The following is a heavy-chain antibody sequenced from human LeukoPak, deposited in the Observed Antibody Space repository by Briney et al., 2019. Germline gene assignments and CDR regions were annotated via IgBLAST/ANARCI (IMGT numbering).Heavy chain of an antibody. Sequence: SETLSLTCTVSGGSISSSSYYGGWIRQPPGKGLEWIGSIYYSGSTYYNPSLKSRATISVDTSKNQFSLKLSSVTAADTAVYYCARQIDYYDSSGLVGAFDIWGQGTMVTVSS. D-gene: IGHD3-22*01. CDR1: GGSISSSSYY. CDR2: IYYSGST. J-gene: IGHJ3*02. V-gene: IGHV4-39*01. CDR3: ARQIDYYDSSGLVGAFDI.